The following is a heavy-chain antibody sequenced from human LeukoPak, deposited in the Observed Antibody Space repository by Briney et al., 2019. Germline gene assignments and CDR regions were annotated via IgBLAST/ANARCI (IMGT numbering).Heavy chain of an antibody. Sequence: GGSLRLSCAASGFTFSSYWMTWVRQAPGKGLEWVANIKQDGSEKYYVDSVKGRFTISRDNSKNTLYLQMNSLRAEDTAVYYCAKDSLRWSYFYYGMDVWGQGTTVTVSS. V-gene: IGHV3-7*01. J-gene: IGHJ6*02. CDR2: IKQDGSEK. D-gene: IGHD4-23*01. CDR3: AKDSLRWSYFYYGMDV. CDR1: GFTFSSYW.